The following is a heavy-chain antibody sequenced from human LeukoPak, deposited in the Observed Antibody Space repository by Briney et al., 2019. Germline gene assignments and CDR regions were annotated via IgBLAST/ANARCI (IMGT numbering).Heavy chain of an antibody. J-gene: IGHJ4*02. CDR2: ISGSGRST. Sequence: GGSLRLSCAASGFSFSNYAMSWVRQAPGKGLEWVSVISGSGRSTYYADSVRGRFTISRDNSKNTLYLQVNSLSAEETAVYYCARDGGGINSWFWAYDYWGQGALVTVSS. CDR1: GFSFSNYA. V-gene: IGHV3-23*01. CDR3: ARDGGGINSWFWAYDY. D-gene: IGHD2-21*01.